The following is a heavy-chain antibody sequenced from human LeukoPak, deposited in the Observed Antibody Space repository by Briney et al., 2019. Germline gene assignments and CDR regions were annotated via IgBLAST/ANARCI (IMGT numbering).Heavy chain of an antibody. CDR1: GFTFSSYA. D-gene: IGHD1-7*01. J-gene: IGHJ4*02. Sequence: PGGSLRLSCAASGFTFSSYAMHWVRQAPGKGLEWVAVISYDGSNKYYADSVKGRFTISRDNSKNTLYLQMNSLRAEDTAVYYCAAGPDWNYNYWGQGTLVTVS. CDR2: ISYDGSNK. CDR3: AAGPDWNYNY. V-gene: IGHV3-30-3*01.